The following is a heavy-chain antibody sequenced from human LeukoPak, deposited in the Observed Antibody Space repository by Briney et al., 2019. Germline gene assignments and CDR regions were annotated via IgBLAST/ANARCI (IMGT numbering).Heavy chain of an antibody. CDR2: FYYSGTP. J-gene: IGHJ6*03. Sequence: SETLSLTCTVSGGSISSSSYHWGWIRQPPGKGLEWITNFYYSGTPFYNPSLKSRVTISLDTSKNQFSLKLSSVTAADTAVYYCATRNCSSTSCYGGWRYYYYYMDVWGKGTTVTVSS. CDR1: GGSISSSSYH. CDR3: ATRNCSSTSCYGGWRYYYYYMDV. V-gene: IGHV4-39*07. D-gene: IGHD2-2*01.